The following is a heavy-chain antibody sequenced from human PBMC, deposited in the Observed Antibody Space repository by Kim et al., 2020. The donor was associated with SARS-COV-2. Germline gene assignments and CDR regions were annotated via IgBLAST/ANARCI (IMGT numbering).Heavy chain of an antibody. J-gene: IGHJ1*01. CDR1: GFTFSSYG. Sequence: GGSLRLSCAASGFTFSSYGMHWVRQAPGKGLEWVAVISYDGSNKYYADSVKGRFTISRDNSKNTLYLQMNSLRAEDTAVYYCAKDPAGYFMYFQHWGQGTLVTVSS. V-gene: IGHV3-30*18. D-gene: IGHD3-9*01. CDR3: AKDPAGYFMYFQH. CDR2: ISYDGSNK.